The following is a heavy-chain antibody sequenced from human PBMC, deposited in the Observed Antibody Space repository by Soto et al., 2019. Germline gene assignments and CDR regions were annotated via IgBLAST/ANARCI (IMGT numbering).Heavy chain of an antibody. CDR1: GGSFSGYY. CDR3: AGGRGRQQLVMSYYYGMDV. CDR2: INHSGST. D-gene: IGHD6-13*01. Sequence: PSETLSLTCAVYGGSFSGYYWSWIRQPRGKGLEWIGEINHSGSTNYNPSLKSRVTISVDTSKNQFSLNLSSVTAADTAVYYCAGGRGRQQLVMSYYYGMDVWGQGTTVTVSS. V-gene: IGHV4-34*01. J-gene: IGHJ6*02.